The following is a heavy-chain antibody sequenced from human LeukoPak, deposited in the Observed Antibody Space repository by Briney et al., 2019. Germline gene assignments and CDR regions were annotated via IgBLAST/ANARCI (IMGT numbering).Heavy chain of an antibody. CDR2: IYHSGST. CDR3: ARAGSSGLLFDP. CDR1: GYSISSGYY. Sequence: PSETLSLTCAVSGYSISSGYYWGWIRQPPGKGLEWIGSIYHSGSTYYNPSLKSRVTISVDTSKNQFSLKLSPVTAADTAVYYCARAGSSGLLFDPWGQGTLVTVSS. V-gene: IGHV4-38-2*01. J-gene: IGHJ5*02. D-gene: IGHD6-19*01.